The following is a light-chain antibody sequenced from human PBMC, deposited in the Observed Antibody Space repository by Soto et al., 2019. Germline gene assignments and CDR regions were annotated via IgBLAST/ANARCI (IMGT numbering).Light chain of an antibody. CDR2: GAS. CDR1: QTVRRN. J-gene: IGKJ1*01. V-gene: IGKV3-15*01. CDR3: QQYNDWWT. Sequence: EIVMTQSPANLSVSPGDRVTLSCRASQTVRRNLALYQQKPGQAPRLLIHGASTSVTGIPARFSGSGSETDFTLTISSLQSEDFAVYYCQQYNDWWTFGQGTKVDFK.